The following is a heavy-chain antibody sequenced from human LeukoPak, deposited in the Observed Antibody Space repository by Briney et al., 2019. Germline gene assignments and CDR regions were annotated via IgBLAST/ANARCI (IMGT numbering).Heavy chain of an antibody. D-gene: IGHD6-13*01. V-gene: IGHV3-64D*09. CDR1: GFTFSSYG. Sequence: GGSLRLSCSASGFTFSSYGMHWVRQAPGKGLEYVSAISGNGGSTYYADSVKGRFTISRDNSKNTLYLQMSSLRAEDTAVYYCVKDRRYSSNWYYFDYWGQGTLVIVSS. CDR2: ISGNGGST. CDR3: VKDRRYSSNWYYFDY. J-gene: IGHJ4*02.